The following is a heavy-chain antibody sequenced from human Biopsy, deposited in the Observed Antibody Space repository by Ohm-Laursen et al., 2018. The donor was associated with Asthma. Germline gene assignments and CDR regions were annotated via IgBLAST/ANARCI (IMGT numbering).Heavy chain of an antibody. Sequence: SVKISCKVPGGTFSNFAISWVRQAPGQGLEWLGGIMTVFGTTNYAQKFQGRVTITADESTSTAYMEVTSLRSEDTAIYYCARCQVGYSSGWSLLLKKIYYSGMDVWGQGTAVTVSS. CDR3: ARCQVGYSSGWSLLLKKIYYSGMDV. CDR2: IMTVFGTT. V-gene: IGHV1-69*13. D-gene: IGHD6-19*01. CDR1: GGTFSNFA. J-gene: IGHJ6*02.